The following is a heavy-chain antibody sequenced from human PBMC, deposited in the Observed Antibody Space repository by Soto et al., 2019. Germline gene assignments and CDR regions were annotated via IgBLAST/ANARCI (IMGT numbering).Heavy chain of an antibody. Sequence: QVQLQESGPGLVKPSQTLSLTCTVSGGSISSGDYYWSWIRQPPGKGLEWIGYIYYSGSTYYNPSLKSRVTISGFPSKYHCSLKLGSLTAADTAVYSGARWGEGYDSSGPDHPWGQGTLVTVSS. CDR2: IYYSGST. CDR1: GGSISSGDYY. D-gene: IGHD3-22*01. V-gene: IGHV4-30-4*01. J-gene: IGHJ5*02. CDR3: ARWGEGYDSSGPDHP.